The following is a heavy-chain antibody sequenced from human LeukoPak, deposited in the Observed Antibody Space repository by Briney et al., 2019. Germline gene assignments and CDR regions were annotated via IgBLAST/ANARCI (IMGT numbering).Heavy chain of an antibody. Sequence: GGSLRLSCAASGFAFSNCAMGWVRQAPGKGLEWVSAISGSGGITYYEDSVKGRFTISRDNSKGTLYLLMNSLRAEDTAVYYCLPWIFGVVIDDCWGQGTLVTVSS. CDR1: GFAFSNCA. CDR2: ISGSGGIT. J-gene: IGHJ4*02. V-gene: IGHV3-23*01. D-gene: IGHD3-3*01. CDR3: LPWIFGVVIDDC.